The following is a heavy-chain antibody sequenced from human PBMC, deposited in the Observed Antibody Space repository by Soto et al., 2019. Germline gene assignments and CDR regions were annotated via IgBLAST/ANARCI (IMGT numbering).Heavy chain of an antibody. J-gene: IGHJ4*02. CDR3: ARVRAAL. V-gene: IGHV3-48*03. Sequence: DVSLRRSCAASGLTFNSYEMNCVRQAPEKGLEWVSYISSSGSTIYYADSVKGRFTISRDNAKNSLYLQMNSLRAEDTAAYYCARVRAALWGQGTLVSVSS. CDR2: ISSSGSTI. CDR1: GLTFNSYE.